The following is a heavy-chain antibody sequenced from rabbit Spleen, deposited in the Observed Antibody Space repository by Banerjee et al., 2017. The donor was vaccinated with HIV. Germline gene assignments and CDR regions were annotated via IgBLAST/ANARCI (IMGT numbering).Heavy chain of an antibody. D-gene: IGHD6-1*01. Sequence: QEQLVESGGGLVKPGASLTLTCKASGVSLNDKDVMCWVRQAPGKGLEWIACINAVTGKAVYASWAKGRFTFSKTSSTTVTLQMTSLTAADTATYFCASDIHGYGVFDLWGPGTLVTVS. J-gene: IGHJ4*01. V-gene: IGHV1S45*01. CDR1: GVSLNDKDV. CDR2: INAVTGKA. CDR3: ASDIHGYGVFDL.